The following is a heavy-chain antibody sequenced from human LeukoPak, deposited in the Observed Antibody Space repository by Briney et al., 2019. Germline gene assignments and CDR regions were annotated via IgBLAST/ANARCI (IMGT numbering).Heavy chain of an antibody. V-gene: IGHV3-30*02. CDR2: IRYDGSNK. CDR3: AKRGEGSAHWDYYYYYMDV. J-gene: IGHJ6*03. D-gene: IGHD3-10*01. Sequence: GGSLRLSCAASGFTFSSYGMHWVRQAPGKGLEWVAFIRYDGSNKYYADSVKGRFTISRDNSKNTLYLQMNSLRAEDTAVYYCAKRGEGSAHWDYYYYYMDVWGTGTTVTISS. CDR1: GFTFSSYG.